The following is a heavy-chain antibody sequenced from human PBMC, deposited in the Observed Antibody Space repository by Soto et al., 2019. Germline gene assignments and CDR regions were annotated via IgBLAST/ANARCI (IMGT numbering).Heavy chain of an antibody. V-gene: IGHV3-23*01. CDR1: GFSFSSYA. CDR2: ISGSFGST. Sequence: GGSLRLSCVASGFSFSSYAMNWVRQAPGKGLEWVSTISGSFGSTYYADSVQGRFSISRDNSKNTLSLQMNSLRAEDTAVYYCTKALYCSSTSCYSGGDTFHIWGQGTMVTVSS. J-gene: IGHJ3*02. CDR3: TKALYCSSTSCYSGGDTFHI. D-gene: IGHD2-2*01.